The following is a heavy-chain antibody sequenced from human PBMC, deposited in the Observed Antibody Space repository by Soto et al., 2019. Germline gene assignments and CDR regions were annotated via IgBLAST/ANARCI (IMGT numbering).Heavy chain of an antibody. D-gene: IGHD4-17*01. J-gene: IGHJ6*02. CDR2: ISYDGSNK. CDR3: ARDRLRLRDYYYYCMDV. Sequence: GGSLRLSCAASGFTFSSYAMHWVRQAPGKGLEWVAVISYDGSNKYYADSVKGRFTISRDNSKNTLYLQMNSLRAEDTAVYYCARDRLRLRDYYYYCMDVWGQGTTVTVSS. CDR1: GFTFSSYA. V-gene: IGHV3-30-3*01.